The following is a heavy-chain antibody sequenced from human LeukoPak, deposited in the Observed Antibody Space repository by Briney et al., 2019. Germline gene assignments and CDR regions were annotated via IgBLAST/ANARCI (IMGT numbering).Heavy chain of an antibody. CDR2: IYTSGST. J-gene: IGHJ6*02. D-gene: IGHD5-24*01. Sequence: SETLSLTCTVSGGSISSYYWSWIRQPAGKELEWIGRIYTSGSTNYNPSLKSRVTMSVDTSKNQFSLKLSSVTAADTAVYYCARGGLEMATTDYYYYGMDVWGQGTTVTVSS. V-gene: IGHV4-4*07. CDR1: GGSISSYY. CDR3: ARGGLEMATTDYYYYGMDV.